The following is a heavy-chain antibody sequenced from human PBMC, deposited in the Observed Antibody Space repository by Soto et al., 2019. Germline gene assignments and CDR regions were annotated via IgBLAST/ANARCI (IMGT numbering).Heavy chain of an antibody. CDR3: AKDRRACSGGNCYSRYYYYYGMDV. CDR1: GFTFSSYG. J-gene: IGHJ6*02. Sequence: QVQLVESGGGVVEPGRSLRLSCAASGFTFSSYGMHWVRQAPGKGLEWVAVISSDESNKYYADSVKGRFTISRDNSKNTLYLQMNSLRGEDTAVYYCAKDRRACSGGNCYSRYYYYYGMDVWGQGTTVTVSS. CDR2: ISSDESNK. V-gene: IGHV3-30*18. D-gene: IGHD2-15*01.